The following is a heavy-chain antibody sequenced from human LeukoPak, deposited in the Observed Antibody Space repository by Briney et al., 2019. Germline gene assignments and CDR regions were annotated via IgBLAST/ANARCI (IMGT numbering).Heavy chain of an antibody. CDR3: ARDTITMVRGVIILFDY. D-gene: IGHD3-10*01. J-gene: IGHJ4*02. Sequence: PSETLSLTCTVSGGSISSYYWSWLRQPAGKGLEWIGRIYTSGSTNYNPSLKSRVTMSVDTSKNQFSLKLSSVTAADTAVYYCARDTITMVRGVIILFDYWGQGTLVTVSS. V-gene: IGHV4-4*07. CDR1: GGSISSYY. CDR2: IYTSGST.